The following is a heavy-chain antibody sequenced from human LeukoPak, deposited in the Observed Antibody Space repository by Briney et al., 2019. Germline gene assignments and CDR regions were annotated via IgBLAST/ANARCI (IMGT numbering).Heavy chain of an antibody. Sequence: SETLSLTCTVSGGSISSYYWSWIRQSPGKGLEWIGYIYYTGGTNYNASLKSRVTISVDTSKNQFSLKLSSVTAADTAVYYCARRTGYCSGGSCPTWFDPRGQGTLVTVSS. J-gene: IGHJ5*02. CDR3: ARRTGYCSGGSCPTWFDP. D-gene: IGHD2-15*01. CDR1: GGSISSYY. CDR2: IYYTGGT. V-gene: IGHV4-59*08.